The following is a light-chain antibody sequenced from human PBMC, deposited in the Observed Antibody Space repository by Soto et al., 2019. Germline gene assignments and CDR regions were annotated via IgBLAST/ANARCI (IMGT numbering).Light chain of an antibody. V-gene: IGKV1-9*01. CDR3: QQYNSYPST. Sequence: DIQLTQSPSFLSASVGDRVTITCRASQGISSYLAWFQQKPERAPNLLIYGASTLQSGVPSRFSGSGSGTDFTLTISNLQPEDFATYYCQQYNSYPSTFGQGTRLEIK. CDR2: GAS. CDR1: QGISSY. J-gene: IGKJ5*01.